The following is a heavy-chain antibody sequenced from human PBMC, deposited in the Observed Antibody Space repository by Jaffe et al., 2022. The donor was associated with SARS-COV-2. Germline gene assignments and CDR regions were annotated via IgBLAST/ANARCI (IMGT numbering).Heavy chain of an antibody. CDR3: ARSWLRVRYYYMDV. Sequence: QVQLVQSGAEVKKPGASVKVSCKASGYTFTTYYIHWVRQAPGQGLEWMGMINPSGGSTSYAQKLQGRVTMTRDTSTSTVYMELSSLRSEDTAVYYCARSWLRVRYYYMDVWGKGTTVTVSS. CDR2: INPSGGST. J-gene: IGHJ6*03. V-gene: IGHV1-46*04. D-gene: IGHD5-18*01. CDR1: GYTFTTYY.